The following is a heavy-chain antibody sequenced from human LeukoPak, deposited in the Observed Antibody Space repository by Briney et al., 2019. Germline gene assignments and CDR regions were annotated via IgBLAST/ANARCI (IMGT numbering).Heavy chain of an antibody. J-gene: IGHJ4*02. CDR3: ARDYGGSSPFDY. V-gene: IGHV3-48*03. CDR2: ISISGTTI. Sequence: GGSLRLSCAASGFSFSNFEMNWVRQAPGKGLEWVSYISISGTTIYYADSVKGRFTISRDNAKNSLYLQMNSLRAEDTAVYYCARDYGGSSPFDYWGQGTLVTVSS. D-gene: IGHD4-23*01. CDR1: GFSFSNFE.